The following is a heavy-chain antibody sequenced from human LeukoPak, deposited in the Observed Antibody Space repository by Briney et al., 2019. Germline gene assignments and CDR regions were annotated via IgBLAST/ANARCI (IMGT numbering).Heavy chain of an antibody. CDR3: ARGGYGYGN. CDR2: INHSGST. V-gene: IGHV4-34*01. D-gene: IGHD5-18*01. J-gene: IGHJ4*02. Sequence: SETLSLTCAVYGGSFSGYYWSWIRQPPGKGLEWIGEINHSGSTNYNPSLKSRVTISVDTSKNQFSLKLSSVTAADTAVYYCARGGYGYGNWGQGTLVTVSS. CDR1: GGSFSGYY.